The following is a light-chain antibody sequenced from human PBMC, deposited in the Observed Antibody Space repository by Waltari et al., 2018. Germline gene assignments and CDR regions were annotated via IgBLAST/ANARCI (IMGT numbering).Light chain of an antibody. J-gene: IGKJ4*01. CDR1: QNVGIS. CDR3: QQRSNWPPLT. Sequence: EIVLTQTPDTLSLSPGQRATLSCRASQNVGISLAWYQQKPGQAPRLLIYETSKRATGIPARFSGSGSGTHFALTISSLEPEDFAVYYCQQRSNWPPLTFGGGTRVEIK. CDR2: ETS. V-gene: IGKV3-11*01.